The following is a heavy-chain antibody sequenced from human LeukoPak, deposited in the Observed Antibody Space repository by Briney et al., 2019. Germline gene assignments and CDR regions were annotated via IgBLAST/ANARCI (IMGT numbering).Heavy chain of an antibody. V-gene: IGHV4-34*01. Sequence: SETLSLTCAVYGGSSSGYYWSWIRQPPGKGLEWIGEINHSGSTNYNPSLKSRVTISVDTSKNQFSLKLSSVTAADTAVYYCARTAAGTPNYYFDYWGQGTLVTVSS. CDR2: INHSGST. CDR3: ARTAAGTPNYYFDY. D-gene: IGHD6-13*01. CDR1: GGSSSGYY. J-gene: IGHJ4*02.